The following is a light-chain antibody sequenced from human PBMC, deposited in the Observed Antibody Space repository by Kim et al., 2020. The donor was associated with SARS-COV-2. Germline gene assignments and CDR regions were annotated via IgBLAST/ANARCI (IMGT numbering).Light chain of an antibody. CDR1: QGIGSV. CDR3: LQDYNYPWT. J-gene: IGKJ1*01. CDR2: AAS. V-gene: IGKV1-6*01. Sequence: AIQMTQSPSSLSASVGDRVTITCRASQGIGSVLVWYQQKPGKAPNLLIYAASTLQSGVPSRFSGSGSGTDFTLTISSLQPEDFATYYCLQDYNYPWTFGQGTKVDIK.